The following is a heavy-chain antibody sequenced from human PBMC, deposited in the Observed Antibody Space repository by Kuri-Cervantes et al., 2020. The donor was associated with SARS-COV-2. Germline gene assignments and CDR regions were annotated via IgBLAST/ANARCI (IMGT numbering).Heavy chain of an antibody. CDR3: AKVETASLDY. CDR2: IKQDGSEK. Sequence: GGSLRLSCAASGFTFSSYWMGWVRQAPGKGLEWVANIKQDGSEKYYVDSVKGRFTISRDNSKNSLYLEMNSLRPEDTAVYYCAKVETASLDYWGQGTLVTVSS. CDR1: GFTFSSYW. D-gene: IGHD3-3*01. J-gene: IGHJ4*02. V-gene: IGHV3-7*01.